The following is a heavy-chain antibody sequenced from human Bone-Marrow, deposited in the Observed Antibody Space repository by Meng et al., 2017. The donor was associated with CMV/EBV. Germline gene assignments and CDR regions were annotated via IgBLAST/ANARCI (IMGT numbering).Heavy chain of an antibody. Sequence: SSVTVSCKAPGRTFNSYAISWVRQAPGQGLEWLGGIIPILGITTYAQNFQGRVTITADRSMRTAYLEVNGLRSEDTDVYDCARDGNDGYNPDRLFYFDAWGQGTLVTVSS. CDR2: IIPILGIT. J-gene: IGHJ4*02. CDR3: ARDGNDGYNPDRLFYFDA. D-gene: IGHD5-24*01. V-gene: IGHV1-69*10. CDR1: GRTFNSYA.